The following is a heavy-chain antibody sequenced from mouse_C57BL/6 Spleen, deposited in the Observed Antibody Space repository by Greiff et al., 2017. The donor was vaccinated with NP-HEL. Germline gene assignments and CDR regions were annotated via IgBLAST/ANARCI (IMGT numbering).Heavy chain of an antibody. CDR2: IWRGGST. CDR1: GFSLTSYG. CDR3: AKEIPTAQASWYFDV. J-gene: IGHJ1*03. Sequence: QVQLQQSGPGLVQPSQSLSITCTVSGFSLTSYGVHWVRQSPGKGLEWLGVIWRGGSTDYNAAFMSRLSITKDNSKSQVFFKMNSLQADDTAIYYCAKEIPTAQASWYFDVWGTGTTVTVSS. D-gene: IGHD3-2*02. V-gene: IGHV2-5*01.